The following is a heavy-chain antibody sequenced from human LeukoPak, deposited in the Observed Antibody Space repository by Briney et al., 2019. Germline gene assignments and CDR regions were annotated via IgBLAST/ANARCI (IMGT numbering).Heavy chain of an antibody. D-gene: IGHD3-10*01. CDR3: ARDGWFGESGDAFDI. CDR2: ISYSGST. Sequence: PSETLSLTCTVSGGSISNYYWSWIRQPPGKGLEWIGYISYSGSTNYNPSLRSRVTISVDTSKNQFSLKLSSVTAADTAVYYCARDGWFGESGDAFDIWGQGTMVTVSS. J-gene: IGHJ3*02. V-gene: IGHV4-59*01. CDR1: GGSISNYY.